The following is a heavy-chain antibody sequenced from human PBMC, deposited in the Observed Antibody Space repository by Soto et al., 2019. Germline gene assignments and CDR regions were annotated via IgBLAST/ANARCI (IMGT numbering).Heavy chain of an antibody. CDR3: ARTSPYYYDNSGSDRRDYGMDV. D-gene: IGHD3-22*01. CDR2: INAGDGHT. CDR1: GYTFTNYA. V-gene: IGHV1-3*01. Sequence: GASVKVSCTASGYTFTNYAMHWVRQAPGQRLEWMGGINAGDGHTKDSQNFQGRVTVTRDTSASTAYLELSSLRSEDTAVYYCARTSPYYYDNSGSDRRDYGMDVWGQGTTVTVSS. J-gene: IGHJ6*02.